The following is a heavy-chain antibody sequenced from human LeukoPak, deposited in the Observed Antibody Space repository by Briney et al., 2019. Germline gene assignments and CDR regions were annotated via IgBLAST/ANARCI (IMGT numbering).Heavy chain of an antibody. CDR3: ARVIDYDISGYYLGY. CDR2: INDSGST. J-gene: IGHJ4*02. CDR1: GGSFSGYY. Sequence: SETLSLTCAVYGGSFSGYYWSWIRQPPGKGLEWIGEINDSGSTSCSPSLKSRVSISVDTSKNQFSLKLSSVTAADTAVYYCARVIDYDISGYYLGYWGQGNRVTVSS. D-gene: IGHD3-22*01. V-gene: IGHV4-34*01.